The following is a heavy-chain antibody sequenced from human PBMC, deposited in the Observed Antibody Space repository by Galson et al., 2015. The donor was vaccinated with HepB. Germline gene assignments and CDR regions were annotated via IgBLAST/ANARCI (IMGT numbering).Heavy chain of an antibody. CDR2: IWYDGSNK. CDR1: GFTFSSYG. J-gene: IGHJ6*02. Sequence: SLRLSCAASGFTFSSYGMHWVRQAPGKGLEWVAVIWYDGSNKYYADSVKGRFTISRDNSKNTLYLQMNSLRAEDTAVYYCARSAAAADIPPRYYYYYGMDVWGQGTTVTVSS. D-gene: IGHD6-13*01. CDR3: ARSAAAADIPPRYYYYYGMDV. V-gene: IGHV3-33*01.